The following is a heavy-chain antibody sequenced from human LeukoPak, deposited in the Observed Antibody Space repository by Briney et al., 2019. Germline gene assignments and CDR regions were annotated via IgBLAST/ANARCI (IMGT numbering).Heavy chain of an antibody. Sequence: ASVKVSCKASGYTFTNYHINWVRQATGQGLEWMGWMNPNNGDSGYAQKFQGRGTITRDTSISTSYMELRSLRSDDTAVYFCARTTSFTASGYDYWGQGTLVTVSS. J-gene: IGHJ4*02. CDR1: GYTFTNYH. D-gene: IGHD6-25*01. CDR3: ARTTSFTASGYDY. V-gene: IGHV1-8*03. CDR2: MNPNNGDS.